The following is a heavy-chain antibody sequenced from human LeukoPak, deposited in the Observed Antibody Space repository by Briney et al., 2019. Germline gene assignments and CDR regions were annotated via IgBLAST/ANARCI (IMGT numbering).Heavy chain of an antibody. J-gene: IGHJ4*02. Sequence: GGSLRLSCAASGFSFSSYWMHWVRQAPGKGLVWVSHINTDGSTTSYADSVKGRFTISRDNAKNTLYLQMNSLRAEDTAVYYCARGAWTAYYFDYWGQGTLVTVSS. V-gene: IGHV3-74*01. CDR1: GFSFSSYW. CDR3: ARGAWTAYYFDY. D-gene: IGHD3/OR15-3a*01. CDR2: INTDGSTT.